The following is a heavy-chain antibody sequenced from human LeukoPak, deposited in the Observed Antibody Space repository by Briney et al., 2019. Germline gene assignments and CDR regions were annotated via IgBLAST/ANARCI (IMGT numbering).Heavy chain of an antibody. V-gene: IGHV3-30*04. CDR2: ISYDGSNK. CDR1: GFTFSSYA. Sequence: PGGSLRLSCAASGFTFSSYAMHWVRQAPGKGLEWVAVISYDGSNKYYADSVKGRFTISRDNSKNTLYLQMNSLRAEDTAVYYCAKTRNLWFGELLVRYYFDYWGQGTLVTVSS. D-gene: IGHD3-10*01. CDR3: AKTRNLWFGELLVRYYFDY. J-gene: IGHJ4*02.